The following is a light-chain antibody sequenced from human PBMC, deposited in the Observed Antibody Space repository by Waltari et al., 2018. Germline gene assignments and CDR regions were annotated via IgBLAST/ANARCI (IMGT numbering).Light chain of an antibody. Sequence: QSVLTQPPSVSEAPRQWVTISCSGSNSNIGNNAVNWYHKLPGKAPKLLIYYDNLRSPGVSDRFSGSKSDTSASLAISGLQSEDEADYYCEAWDDTLNGVVFGGGTKLTVL. J-gene: IGLJ3*02. CDR3: EAWDDTLNGVV. V-gene: IGLV1-36*01. CDR1: NSNIGNNA. CDR2: YDN.